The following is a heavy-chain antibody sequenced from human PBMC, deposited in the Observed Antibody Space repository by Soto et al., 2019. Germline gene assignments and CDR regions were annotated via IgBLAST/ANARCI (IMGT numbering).Heavy chain of an antibody. J-gene: IGHJ6*02. CDR2: IKSKTDGGTA. V-gene: IGHV3-15*07. CDR3: TTQNCSGGSCYSGYYYYGLDV. Sequence: EVQRVESGGGLVKPGGSLRLSCAASGFTFSNAWMNWVRQAPGKGLEWVGRIKSKTDGGTADYAAPVKGRFTISRDDSKNTLYLQMDSLITEDTAVYYCTTQNCSGGSCYSGYYYYGLDVWGQGTTVSVSS. CDR1: GFTFSNAW. D-gene: IGHD2-15*01.